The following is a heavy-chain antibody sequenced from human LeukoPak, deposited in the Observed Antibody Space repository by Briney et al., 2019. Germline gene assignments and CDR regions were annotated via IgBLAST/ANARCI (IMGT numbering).Heavy chain of an antibody. CDR1: GFTFDDYA. V-gene: IGHV3-9*01. D-gene: IGHD6-13*01. J-gene: IGHJ4*02. CDR3: AKDIYRGVAAPNFDY. Sequence: PGRSLRLSCAASGFTFDDYAMHWVRQAPGKGLEWVSGISWNSGSIGYADSVKGRFTISRDNAKNSLYLQMNSLRAEDTALYYCAKDIYRGVAAPNFDYWGQGTLVTVSS. CDR2: ISWNSGSI.